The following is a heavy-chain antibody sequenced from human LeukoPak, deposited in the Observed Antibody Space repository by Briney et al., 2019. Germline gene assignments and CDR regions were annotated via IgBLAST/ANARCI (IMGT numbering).Heavy chain of an antibody. D-gene: IGHD3-10*01. Sequence: GGSLRLSCAASGFTFSSYAMHWVRQAPGKGLEWVAVISYDGSNKYYADSVKGRFTISRDNSKNTLYLQMNSLRAEDTAVYYCATEGSQRAFDIWGQGTMVTVSS. V-gene: IGHV3-30-3*01. J-gene: IGHJ3*02. CDR1: GFTFSSYA. CDR2: ISYDGSNK. CDR3: ATEGSQRAFDI.